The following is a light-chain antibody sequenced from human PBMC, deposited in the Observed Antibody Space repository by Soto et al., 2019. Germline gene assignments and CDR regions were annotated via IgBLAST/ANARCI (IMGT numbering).Light chain of an antibody. CDR3: QQYNNWPHT. CDR2: GPS. J-gene: IGKJ1*01. CDR1: QSVNRN. Sequence: EIVMTQSPATLSVSPGERASLSCRASQSVNRNLAWYQQKPGQAPRLLIFGPSTRATGVPGRFSGSGSGTEFTLTISSLQSEDFAVYYCQQYNNWPHTFGQGTKVEIK. V-gene: IGKV3-15*01.